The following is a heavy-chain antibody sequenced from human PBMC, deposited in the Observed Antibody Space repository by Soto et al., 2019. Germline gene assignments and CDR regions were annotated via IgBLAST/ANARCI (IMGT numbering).Heavy chain of an antibody. CDR1: GFTFSTYS. V-gene: IGHV3-48*02. CDR3: AVYSSSSRFGC. CDR2: VTSSSTR. D-gene: IGHD6-6*01. J-gene: IGHJ4*02. Sequence: FLRLSCAASGFTFSTYSMNWVRQAPGKGLEWVSYVTSSSTRYYADSVKGRFTISRDNAKNSLYLQMNSLRDEDTAVYYCAVYSSSSRFGCWGQGTLVTVSS.